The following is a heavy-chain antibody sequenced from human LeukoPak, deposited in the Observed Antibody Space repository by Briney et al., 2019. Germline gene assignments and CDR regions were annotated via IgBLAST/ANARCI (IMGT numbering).Heavy chain of an antibody. V-gene: IGHV1-18*01. D-gene: IGHD1-1*01. Sequence: GASVKVSCKTSGYIFTYYGISWVRQAPGQGLEWMGWISGYNGNTNYVQKFRGRVAMTADTSTSTVYMELRSLRSDDTAVYYCARDIATVQHQDWGQGTLVTVSS. CDR1: GYIFTYYG. CDR3: ARDIATVQHQD. J-gene: IGHJ4*02. CDR2: ISGYNGNT.